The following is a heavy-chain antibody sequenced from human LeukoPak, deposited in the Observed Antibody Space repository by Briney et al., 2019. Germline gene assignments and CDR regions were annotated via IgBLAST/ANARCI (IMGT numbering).Heavy chain of an antibody. V-gene: IGHV3-74*01. D-gene: IGHD3-22*01. CDR3: ARGPDDYYDSSGYPIYFDY. J-gene: IGHJ4*02. CDR2: INSDGSST. CDR1: GFTFSSYW. Sequence: PGGSLRLSCTASGFTFSSYWMHWVRQAPGKGLVWVSRINSDGSSTSYADSVKGRFTISRDNAKNTLYLQMNSLRAEDTAVYYCARGPDDYYDSSGYPIYFDYWGQGTLVTVSS.